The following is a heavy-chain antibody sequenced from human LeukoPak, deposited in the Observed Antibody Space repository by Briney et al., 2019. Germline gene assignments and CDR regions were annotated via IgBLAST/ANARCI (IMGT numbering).Heavy chain of an antibody. J-gene: IGHJ3*02. CDR1: GGSFSGYY. CDR2: INHSGTT. D-gene: IGHD3-10*01. CDR3: ARSHYHGSGPPFDI. Sequence: SETLSLTCAVYGGSFSGYYWSWIRQPPGKGPEWIGEINHSGTTNYNPSLKGRVTMSLDTSKNQFSLRLSSVTAADTAVYYCARSHYHGSGPPFDIWGQGTMVTVSS. V-gene: IGHV4-34*01.